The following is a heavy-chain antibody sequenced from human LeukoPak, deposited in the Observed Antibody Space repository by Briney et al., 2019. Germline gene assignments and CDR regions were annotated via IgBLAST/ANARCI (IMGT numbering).Heavy chain of an antibody. V-gene: IGHV3-23*01. Sequence: GGSLSLSCAASGFTFSNFAMVWVRQAPGQGLEWLSAMSASGGTTYYADSVRGRFTIPRDNSKNTLYPQMNSLRAEDTAVYYCAKYFDSYGAFDYWGEGTPVTVSS. D-gene: IGHD3-9*01. CDR2: MSASGGTT. J-gene: IGHJ4*02. CDR3: AKYFDSYGAFDY. CDR1: GFTFSNFA.